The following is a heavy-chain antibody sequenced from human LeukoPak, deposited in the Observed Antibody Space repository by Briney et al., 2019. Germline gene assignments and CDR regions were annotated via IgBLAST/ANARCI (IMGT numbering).Heavy chain of an antibody. V-gene: IGHV1-18*01. CDR1: GYPFSNYG. CDR2: ISGYSGNT. CDR3: ARDEVEQTFNY. D-gene: IGHD1-26*01. Sequence: GASVKVSCKSSGYPFSNYGISWVRQAPEQGLEWMGWISGYSGNTDYAQKLQGRVTMTTDTSTSTAYMELRSLRSDDTAVYYCARDEVEQTFNYWGQGTLVTVSS. J-gene: IGHJ4*02.